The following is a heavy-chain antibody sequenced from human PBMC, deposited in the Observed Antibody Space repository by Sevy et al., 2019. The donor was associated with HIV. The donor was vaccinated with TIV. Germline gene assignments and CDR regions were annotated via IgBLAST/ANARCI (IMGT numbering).Heavy chain of an antibody. Sequence: GGSLRLSCAASGFTFSSYGMHWVRQAPGKGLEWVAVISYDGSNKYYADSVKGRVTISRDNSKNTLYLQMNGLRAEDTAVYYCAKGQGSSSYFDYWGQGTLVTVSS. J-gene: IGHJ4*02. CDR2: ISYDGSNK. CDR1: GFTFSSYG. V-gene: IGHV3-30*18. D-gene: IGHD6-6*01. CDR3: AKGQGSSSYFDY.